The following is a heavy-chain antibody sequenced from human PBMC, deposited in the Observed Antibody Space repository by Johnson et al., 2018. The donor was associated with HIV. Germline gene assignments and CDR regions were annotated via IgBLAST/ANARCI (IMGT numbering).Heavy chain of an antibody. D-gene: IGHD1/OR15-1a*01. CDR1: GFAFSSYA. CDR2: IWYDGSNK. CDR3: AKGASADEHDAFDI. Sequence: QVHLVESGGRLVQPGGSLRLSCAASGFAFSSYAMSWVRQAPGKGLEWVAVIWYDGSNKYYADSVKGRFTISRDNSKNTLYLQMNSLRAEDTTVYYCAKGASADEHDAFDIWGQGTMVTVSP. J-gene: IGHJ3*02. V-gene: IGHV3-33*06.